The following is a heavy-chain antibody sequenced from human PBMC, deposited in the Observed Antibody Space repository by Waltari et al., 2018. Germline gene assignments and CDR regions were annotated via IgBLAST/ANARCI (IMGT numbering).Heavy chain of an antibody. V-gene: IGHV4-34*01. J-gene: IGHJ4*02. CDR1: GGSFSGYY. Sequence: QVQLQQWGAGLLMPSETLSLTCAVSGGSFSGYYWSWIRQHPGKGLEWSGESSHSGSTNYVPCLMTRVTITVDTSQNQLSLKLSAVAAAVTSVYYCAQGDSQYYFDYWGQGTLVTVSS. CDR3: AQGDSQYYFDY. D-gene: IGHD2-15*01. CDR2: SSHSGST.